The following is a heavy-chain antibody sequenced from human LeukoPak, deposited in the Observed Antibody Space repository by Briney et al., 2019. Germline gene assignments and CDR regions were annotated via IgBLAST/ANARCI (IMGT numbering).Heavy chain of an antibody. V-gene: IGHV1-69*05. CDR2: IIPIFGTA. J-gene: IGHJ3*02. Sequence: SVKVSCKASGGTFSNYAISWMRQAPGQGLEWMGGIIPIFGTANYAQKFQGRVTITTDESTSTVYMEVSSVRYEDTAVYYCAKDRASSSWSRDAFDIWGQGTVVTVSS. CDR1: GGTFSNYA. CDR3: AKDRASSSWSRDAFDI. D-gene: IGHD6-13*01.